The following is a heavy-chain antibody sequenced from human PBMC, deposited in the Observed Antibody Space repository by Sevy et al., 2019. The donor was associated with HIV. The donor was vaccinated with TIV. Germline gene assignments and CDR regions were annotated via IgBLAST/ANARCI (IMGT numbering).Heavy chain of an antibody. CDR3: ARGTALGWFDP. D-gene: IGHD5-18*01. V-gene: IGHV3-74*01. J-gene: IGHJ5*02. Sequence: GGSLRLSCAASGFTFDSYWLHWVRQDPWKGLEWVSCVDIDGSRTEYADSVKGRFTISRDNAKNMLYLEMNSLRVEDTAEYYCARGTALGWFDPWGQGTKVTVSS. CDR1: GFTFDSYW. CDR2: VDIDGSRT.